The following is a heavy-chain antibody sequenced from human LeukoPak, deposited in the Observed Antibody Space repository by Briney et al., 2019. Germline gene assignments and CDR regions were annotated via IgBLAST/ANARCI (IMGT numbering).Heavy chain of an antibody. Sequence: PGGSLRLSCAASGFTFGSYGMHWVHQAPGKGLEWVSSISSSSSYIYYADSVKGRFTISRDNAKNSLYLQMNSLRAEDTAVYYCARAPVSGGNGGFDYWGQGTLVTVSS. J-gene: IGHJ4*02. CDR2: ISSSSSYI. D-gene: IGHD4-23*01. V-gene: IGHV3-21*01. CDR1: GFTFGSYG. CDR3: ARAPVSGGNGGFDY.